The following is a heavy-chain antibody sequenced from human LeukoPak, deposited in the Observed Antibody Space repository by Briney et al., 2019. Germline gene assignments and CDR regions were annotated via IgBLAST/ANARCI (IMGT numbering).Heavy chain of an antibody. CDR2: ISGSGGST. Sequence: PGGSLRLSCAASGFTFSNYAMSWVRQAPGEGLEWVSAISGSGGSTYYADSVKGRFTISRDNSKNTLYLQINSLRAEDTAVYYCAKDSSSWYEVGYFDYWGQGTLVTVSS. CDR1: GFTFSNYA. D-gene: IGHD6-13*01. J-gene: IGHJ4*02. V-gene: IGHV3-23*01. CDR3: AKDSSSWYEVGYFDY.